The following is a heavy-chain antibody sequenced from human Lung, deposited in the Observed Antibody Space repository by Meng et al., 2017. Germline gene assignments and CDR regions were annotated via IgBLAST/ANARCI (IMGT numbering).Heavy chain of an antibody. J-gene: IGHJ4*02. Sequence: EVQFVESGGDLGKAGGSLRLSCAASGFYFNNAWMSWVRQAPGKGLEWVGRIKSNTDGGTAEYAAPVTGRFTISRDDSKSTLYLQMSGLRIDDTGVYYCTWDDKAVSDYWGQGTLVTVSS. CDR1: GFYFNNAW. CDR2: IKSNTDGGTA. V-gene: IGHV3-15*01. D-gene: IGHD1-26*01. CDR3: TWDDKAVSDY.